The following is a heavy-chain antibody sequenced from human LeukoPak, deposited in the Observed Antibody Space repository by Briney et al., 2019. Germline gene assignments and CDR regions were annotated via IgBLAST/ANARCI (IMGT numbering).Heavy chain of an antibody. D-gene: IGHD1-7*01. Sequence: ASVKVSCKASGYTFTDYYLHWVRQAPGQGLEWMGWINPNSGGTNYAQKFQGRVTMTRDTSVSTAYMEVSSLRPDDTAVYYCARAPLGLLPCVHWGQGTLVTVSS. CDR2: INPNSGGT. V-gene: IGHV1-2*02. J-gene: IGHJ4*02. CDR1: GYTFTDYY. CDR3: ARAPLGLLPCVH.